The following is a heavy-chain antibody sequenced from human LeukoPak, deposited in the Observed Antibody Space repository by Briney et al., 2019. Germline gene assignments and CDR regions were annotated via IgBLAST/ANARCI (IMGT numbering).Heavy chain of an antibody. CDR3: ANVRPKGGGYCSTTICWVY. CDR2: ISGSGDTT. Sequence: PGGSLRLSCAASGFTFSSYAMSWVRQAPGKGLEWVSAISGSGDTTYYADSVKGRFTISRDNSKKTLYLQMNSLRAEDTAVYYCANVRPKGGGYCSTTICWVYWGQGTLVTVSS. D-gene: IGHD2-2*01. V-gene: IGHV3-23*01. J-gene: IGHJ4*02. CDR1: GFTFSSYA.